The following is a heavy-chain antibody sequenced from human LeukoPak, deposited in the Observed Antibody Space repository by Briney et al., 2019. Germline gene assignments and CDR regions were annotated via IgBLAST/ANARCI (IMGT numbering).Heavy chain of an antibody. D-gene: IGHD1-26*01. CDR3: ARDRWARGVVGSYFENYFDY. CDR2: INPNSGGT. J-gene: IGHJ4*02. CDR1: GYTFTGYY. Sequence: ASVKVSCKASGYTFTGYYMHWVRQAPGQGLEWMGWINPNSGGTNYAQKFQGRVTMTRDTSISTAYMELSRLRSDDTAVYYCARDRWARGVVGSYFENYFDYWGQGTLVTVSS. V-gene: IGHV1-2*02.